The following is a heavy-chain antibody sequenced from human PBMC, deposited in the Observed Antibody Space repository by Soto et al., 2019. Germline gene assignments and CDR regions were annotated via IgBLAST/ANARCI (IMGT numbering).Heavy chain of an antibody. CDR3: ARVGSRDAYDYVLDH. V-gene: IGHV1-69*06. Sequence: HVQVVPTGAEVKTPGSSVKISCKASGRIFSSFPTSWVRQVPGQGLEWMGGVISASGSVTYAPKFQGRVTITAVNSAGIGYMELTSLTSEDTAIYYCARVGSRDAYDYVLDHWGPGTMVTVSS. J-gene: IGHJ1*01. CDR2: VISASGSV. CDR1: GRIFSSFP. D-gene: IGHD3-10*02.